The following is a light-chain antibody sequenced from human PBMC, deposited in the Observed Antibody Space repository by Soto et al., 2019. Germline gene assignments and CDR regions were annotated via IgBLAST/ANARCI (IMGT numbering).Light chain of an antibody. CDR2: AAS. V-gene: IGKV3-20*01. CDR3: HHYDSSPPYT. J-gene: IGKJ2*01. Sequence: EIVLTQSPGTLSLSPGERATLSCRASRSFASSYLAWYQHKPGQAPRLLIYAASSRATGIPDRFIGSGSGTDFTLTISRLEPDDSAVYYCHHYDSSPPYTFGQGTKLEIK. CDR1: RSFASSY.